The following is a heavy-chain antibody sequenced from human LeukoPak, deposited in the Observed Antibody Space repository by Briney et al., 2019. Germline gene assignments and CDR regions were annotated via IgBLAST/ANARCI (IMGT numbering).Heavy chain of an antibody. CDR3: AKDRGPRYGGNSRWFDP. D-gene: IGHD4-23*01. J-gene: IGHJ5*02. Sequence: GGSLRLSCAASGFTFSSYAMSWVRQAPGKGLEWVSAISGSGGSTYYADSVKGRFTISRDNSKNTLYLQMNSLRAEDTAVYYCAKDRGPRYGGNSRWFDPWGQGTLVTVSS. V-gene: IGHV3-23*01. CDR2: ISGSGGST. CDR1: GFTFSSYA.